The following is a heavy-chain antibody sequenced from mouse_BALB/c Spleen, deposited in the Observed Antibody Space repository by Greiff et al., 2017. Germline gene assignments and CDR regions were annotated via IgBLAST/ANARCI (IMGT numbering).Heavy chain of an antibody. CDR3: TRSLHYDSWFAY. CDR1: GYTFTSYY. D-gene: IGHD1-2*01. J-gene: IGHJ3*01. CDR2: INPSNGGT. V-gene: IGHV1S81*02. Sequence: QVQLQQSGAELVKPGASVKLSCKASGYTFTSYYMYWVKQRPGQGLEWIGEINPSNGGTNFNEKFKSKATLTVDKSSSTAYMQLSSLTSEDSAVYYCTRSLHYDSWFAYWGQGTLVTVSA.